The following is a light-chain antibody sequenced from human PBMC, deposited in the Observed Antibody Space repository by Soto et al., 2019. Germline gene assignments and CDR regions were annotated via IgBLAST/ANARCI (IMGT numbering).Light chain of an antibody. V-gene: IGLV2-14*01. Sequence: QSALTQPASVSGSPGQSITISCTGTSSDVGTYNYVSWYQQHPGKAPKLMIYEVTNRPSGVSNRFSGSKSGNTAYLTISGLQAEDEAEYYCSSYTTSSTLVFGGGTKVTVL. CDR2: EVT. CDR1: SSDVGTYNY. J-gene: IGLJ2*01. CDR3: SSYTTSSTLV.